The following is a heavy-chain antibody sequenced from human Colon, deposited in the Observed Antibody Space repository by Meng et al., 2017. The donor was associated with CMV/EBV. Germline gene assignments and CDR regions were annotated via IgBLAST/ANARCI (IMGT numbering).Heavy chain of an antibody. CDR2: IWFDGRYE. J-gene: IGHJ4*02. CDR1: GFNFNYHT. Sequence: GGSLRLSCAASGFNFNYHTIHWVRQAPGKGLEWVSMIWFDGRYEYYADSVKGRFSISRDDSKNTLFLQMSSLRVEDTAIYYCARDNIQATGATPDFDSWGQGTLVTVSS. V-gene: IGHV3-33*08. CDR3: ARDNIQATGATPDFDS. D-gene: IGHD1-1*01.